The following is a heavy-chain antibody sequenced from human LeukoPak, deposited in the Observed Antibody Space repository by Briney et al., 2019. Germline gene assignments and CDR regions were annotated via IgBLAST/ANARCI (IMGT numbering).Heavy chain of an antibody. CDR2: IKQNGNEK. V-gene: IGHV3-7*01. Sequence: GGSLRLSCAVSGFTPTSYCMSCVREAPGKGLKWDANIKQNGNEKSSVDSGKGRFTISRKNAKNSMYLQMNSLRAEYTAIYYCVRGSYYFDSWGQGTLVTVSS. J-gene: IGHJ4*02. CDR3: VRGSYYFDS. CDR1: GFTPTSYC.